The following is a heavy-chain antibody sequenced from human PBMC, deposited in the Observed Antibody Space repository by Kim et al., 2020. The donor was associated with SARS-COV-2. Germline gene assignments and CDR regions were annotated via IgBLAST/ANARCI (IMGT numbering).Heavy chain of an antibody. CDR2: IYYSGST. J-gene: IGHJ6*02. D-gene: IGHD6-13*01. CDR3: ARARGSSWYRNYYYYGMDV. V-gene: IGHV4-31*03. CDR1: GGPISSGGYY. Sequence: SETLSLTCTVSGGPISSGGYYWSWIRQHPGKGLEWIGYIYYSGSTYYNPSLKSRVTISVDTSKNQFSLKLSSVTAADTAVYYCARARGSSWYRNYYYYGMDVWGQGTTVTVSS.